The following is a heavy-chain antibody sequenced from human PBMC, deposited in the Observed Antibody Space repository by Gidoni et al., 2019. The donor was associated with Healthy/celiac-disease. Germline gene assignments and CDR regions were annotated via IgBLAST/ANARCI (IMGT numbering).Heavy chain of an antibody. Sequence: QVQLVESGGGVVEPGRSLRLSCAASGVTFSSYGMHWVRQAPGKGLEWVAVISYDGSNKYYADSVKGRFTISRDNSKNTLYLQMNSLRAEDTAVYYCAKEGRSTVYGMDVWGQGTTVTVSS. D-gene: IGHD4-17*01. CDR2: ISYDGSNK. V-gene: IGHV3-30*18. J-gene: IGHJ6*02. CDR1: GVTFSSYG. CDR3: AKEGRSTVYGMDV.